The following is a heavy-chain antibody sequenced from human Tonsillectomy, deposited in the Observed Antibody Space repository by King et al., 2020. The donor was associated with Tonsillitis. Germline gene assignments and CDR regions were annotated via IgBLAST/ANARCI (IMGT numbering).Heavy chain of an antibody. Sequence: VTLRESGPALVKPTQTLTLTCTFSGFSLSTSGMCVSWIRQPPGKALEWLALIDWDDDKYYSTSLKTRLTISKDTSKNQVVLTMTNMDPVDTATYYCVRIKNDFWSGYADYWGQGTLVTVSS. CDR2: IDWDDDK. CDR3: VRIKNDFWSGYADY. J-gene: IGHJ4*02. V-gene: IGHV2-70*01. CDR1: GFSLSTSGMC. D-gene: IGHD3-3*01.